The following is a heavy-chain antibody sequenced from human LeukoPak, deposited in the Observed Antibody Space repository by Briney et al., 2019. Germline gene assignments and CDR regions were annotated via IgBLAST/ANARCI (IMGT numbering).Heavy chain of an antibody. V-gene: IGHV1-18*04. CDR1: GNTFTGHY. CDR2: ISAYNGNT. CDR3: ARDLSTLPTVTTDY. Sequence: EASVKVSCKASGNTFTGHYMHWVRQAPGQGLEWMGWISAYNGNTNYAQKLQGRVTMTTDTSTSTAYMELRSLRSDDTAVYYCARDLSTLPTVTTDYWGQGTLVTVSS. J-gene: IGHJ4*02. D-gene: IGHD4-17*01.